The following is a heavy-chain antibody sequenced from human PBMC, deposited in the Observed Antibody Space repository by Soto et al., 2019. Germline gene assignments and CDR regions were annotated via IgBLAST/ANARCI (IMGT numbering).Heavy chain of an antibody. V-gene: IGHV3-23*01. J-gene: IGHJ5*02. CDR2: IGGSGSYT. CDR3: AKDNLAPYSKGWAIRFDP. D-gene: IGHD6-19*01. CDR1: GFTFASYA. Sequence: PGGSLRLSCAASGFTFASYAMGWVRQAPGEGLEWVSSIGGSGSYTYYADSVKGRFTISRDNFKNTLYLQMNGLRAEDTAVYYCAKDNLAPYSKGWAIRFDPWGQGTLVTVSS.